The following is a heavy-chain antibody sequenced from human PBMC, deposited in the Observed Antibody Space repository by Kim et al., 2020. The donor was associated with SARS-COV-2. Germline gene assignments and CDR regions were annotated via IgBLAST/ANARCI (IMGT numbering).Heavy chain of an antibody. CDR3: AKDVASGSYSIGYYYGMDV. D-gene: IGHD3-10*01. CDR1: GFTFNTHA. V-gene: IGHV3-23*01. J-gene: IGHJ6*02. CDR2: ITGSGSDT. Sequence: GGSLRLSCAASGFTFNTHAMSWVRQAPGKGLEWVSAITGSGSDTYYADSVKGRFTISRDNSKNTLFLQMNILRAEDTAVYYCAKDVASGSYSIGYYYGMDVWGQGTTVTVSS.